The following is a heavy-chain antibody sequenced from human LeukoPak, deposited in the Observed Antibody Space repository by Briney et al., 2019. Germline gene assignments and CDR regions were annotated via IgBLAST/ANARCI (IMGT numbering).Heavy chain of an antibody. V-gene: IGHV3-9*01. D-gene: IGHD3-22*01. Sequence: PGGSLRLSCAASGFNFVDYAMHWVRQVPGKGLEWVSGISYNSGTIVYADSVKGRFTISRDNAKNSLYLQMNSLRAEDTALYYCAKDIYYDSSGYQSGVFDYWGQGTLVTVSS. CDR3: AKDIYYDSSGYQSGVFDY. CDR1: GFNFVDYA. CDR2: ISYNSGTI. J-gene: IGHJ4*02.